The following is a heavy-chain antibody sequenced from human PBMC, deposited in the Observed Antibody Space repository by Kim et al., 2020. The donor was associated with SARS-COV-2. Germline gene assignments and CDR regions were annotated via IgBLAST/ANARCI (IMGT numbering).Heavy chain of an antibody. CDR2: INRDGSST. J-gene: IGHJ6*02. CDR3: ARDRAYGMDD. Sequence: GGSLRLSCAASGFTFSSHWIHWVRQAPGKGLVWVSHINRDGSSTTYADSGKSRFTTSRDNAKKTVYLQMNSLRAEDTAVYYCARDRAYGMDDWGQGTTVTVS. CDR1: GFTFSSHW. V-gene: IGHV3-74*01.